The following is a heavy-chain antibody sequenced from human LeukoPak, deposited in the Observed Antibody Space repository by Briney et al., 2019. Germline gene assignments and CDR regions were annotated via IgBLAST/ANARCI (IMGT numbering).Heavy chain of an antibody. Sequence: PSQTLSLTCTVSGGSINGGNYYWTWLRQPAGKGLEWIGRISPSGSTNHNPSLTSRVTISVDTSKNQFPLKLNFVTAADTAVYYCARVSYQEGVDYWGQGTLVTVSS. V-gene: IGHV4-61*02. J-gene: IGHJ4*02. CDR2: ISPSGST. CDR3: ARVSYQEGVDY. CDR1: GGSINGGNYY. D-gene: IGHD2-2*01.